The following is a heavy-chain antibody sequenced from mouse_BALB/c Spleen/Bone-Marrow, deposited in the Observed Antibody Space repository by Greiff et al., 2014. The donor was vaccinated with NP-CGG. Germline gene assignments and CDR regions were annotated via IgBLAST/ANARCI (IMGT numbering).Heavy chain of an antibody. J-gene: IGHJ3*01. D-gene: IGHD2-4*01. Sequence: QVQLEESGPELVKPGASVKISCKASGYSFSSSWMNWVKQRPGKGLEWFGRIYPGDGNTNYNGKFKGKAILTADKSSTTDFMQLSTVTSVDSAVYFCALYDYDGLSGFAYWGQGTLVTVSA. CDR3: ALYDYDGLSGFAY. V-gene: IGHV1-82*01. CDR2: IYPGDGNT. CDR1: GYSFSSSW.